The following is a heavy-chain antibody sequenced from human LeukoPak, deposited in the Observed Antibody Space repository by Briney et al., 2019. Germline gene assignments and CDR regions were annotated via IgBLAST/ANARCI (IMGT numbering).Heavy chain of an antibody. J-gene: IGHJ5*01. CDR3: ARAYRGYDSSGYYDS. CDR1: GFTFDDYA. CDR2: ISYDGSNK. D-gene: IGHD3-22*01. V-gene: IGHV3-30*04. Sequence: GRSLRLSCAASGFTFDDYAMHWVRQAPGKGLEWVAVISYDGSNKYYADSVKGRFTISRDNSKNTLYLQMNSLRAEDTAVYYCARAYRGYDSSGYYDSWGQGTLVTVSS.